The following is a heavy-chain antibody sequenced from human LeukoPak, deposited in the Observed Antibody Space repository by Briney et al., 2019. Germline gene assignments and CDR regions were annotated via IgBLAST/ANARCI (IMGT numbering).Heavy chain of an antibody. CDR1: GFTFSTYW. V-gene: IGHV3-21*01. CDR3: SRDRLGGLDH. J-gene: IGHJ4*02. CDR2: ISTTSSYI. Sequence: PGGSLRLSCAASGFTFSTYWMAWVRQAPGKGPEWVSSISTTSSYIFYAESLKGRFTVSRDNAKNSVYLQMNSLRPEDTAVYYCSRDRLGGLDHWGQGTLVTVSS. D-gene: IGHD5-12*01.